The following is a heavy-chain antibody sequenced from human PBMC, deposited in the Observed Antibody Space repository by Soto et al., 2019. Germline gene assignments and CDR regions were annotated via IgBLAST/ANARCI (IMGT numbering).Heavy chain of an antibody. CDR2: ISYDGSNK. J-gene: IGHJ4*02. V-gene: IGHV3-30*01. CDR3: ARTTMIVVVLDY. CDR1: GFTFSSYA. Sequence: GGTLRLSCAASGFTFSSYAMHWVRQAPGKGLEWVAVISYDGSNKYYADSVKGRFTISRDNSKNTLYLQMNSLRAEDAAVYYCARTTMIVVVLDYWGQGTLVTVS. D-gene: IGHD3-22*01.